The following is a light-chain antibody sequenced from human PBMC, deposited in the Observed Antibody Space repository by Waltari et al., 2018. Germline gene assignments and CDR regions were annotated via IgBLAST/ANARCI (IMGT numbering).Light chain of an antibody. CDR1: QSISNC. Sequence: DILMTQSPSSLSASVGARVTITCRASQSISNCLNWYQQKPGKAPNLLIYAASSLETGVPSRFSGSGSGTDFTLTISSLQPDDFGTYYCQQSYNTPPVTFGPGTKVDIK. CDR3: QQSYNTPPVT. CDR2: AAS. V-gene: IGKV1-39*01. J-gene: IGKJ1*01.